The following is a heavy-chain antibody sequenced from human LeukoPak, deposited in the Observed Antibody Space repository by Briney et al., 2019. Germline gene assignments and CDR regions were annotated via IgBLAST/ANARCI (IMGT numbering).Heavy chain of an antibody. CDR2: IWYDASYQ. CDR3: AKIVQFTAATGTGLDY. Sequence: GGSLRLSCAASGFTFSYYGMHWVRQAPGKGLDWVAVIWYDASYQYYADSVKGRFTISRDNSKNTMYLQMNNLRAEDTAVYYCAKIVQFTAATGTGLDYWGQGTLVTVSP. J-gene: IGHJ4*02. V-gene: IGHV3-33*06. D-gene: IGHD6-13*01. CDR1: GFTFSYYG.